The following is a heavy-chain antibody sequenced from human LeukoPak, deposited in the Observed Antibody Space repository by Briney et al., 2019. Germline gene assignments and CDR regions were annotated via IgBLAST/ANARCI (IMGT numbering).Heavy chain of an antibody. V-gene: IGHV1-2*02. D-gene: IGHD3-10*01. CDR3: ARDGWDGMVRGVPLDY. CDR2: INPNSGGT. CDR1: GYTFTGYY. Sequence: VASVKVSCKASGYTFTGYYMHWVRQAPGQGLEWMGWINPNSGGTNYAQKFQGRVTMTRDTSISTAYMELSRLRSDDTAVYYCARDGWDGMVRGVPLDYWGQGTLVTVSS. J-gene: IGHJ4*02.